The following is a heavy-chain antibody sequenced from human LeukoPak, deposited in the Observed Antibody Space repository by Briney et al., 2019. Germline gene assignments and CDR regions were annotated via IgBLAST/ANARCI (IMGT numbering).Heavy chain of an antibody. Sequence: PGGSLRLSCAASGFTFNNYAMSWVRQAPGKGLEWVSAISSSSGNTYYADSVKGRFTISRDNSRDTLYLQMNSLRAEDTAVYYCAKGRTSCGRDCYSSYRIFDYWGRGTLVTVSS. J-gene: IGHJ4*02. V-gene: IGHV3-23*01. CDR3: AKGRTSCGRDCYSSYRIFDY. CDR1: GFTFNNYA. D-gene: IGHD2-21*02. CDR2: ISSSSGNT.